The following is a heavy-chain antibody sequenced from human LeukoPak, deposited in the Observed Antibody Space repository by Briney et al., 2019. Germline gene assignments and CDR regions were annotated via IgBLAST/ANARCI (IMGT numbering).Heavy chain of an antibody. CDR2: TSYDGSNK. CDR3: AKAEEQWLVRDAFDI. CDR1: GFTFSSYG. Sequence: PGGSLRLSCAASGFTFSSYGMHWVRQAPGKGLEWVAVTSYDGSNKYYADSVKGRFTISRDNSKNTLYLQMNSPRAEDTAVYYCAKAEEQWLVRDAFDIWGQGTMVTVSS. D-gene: IGHD6-19*01. J-gene: IGHJ3*02. V-gene: IGHV3-30*18.